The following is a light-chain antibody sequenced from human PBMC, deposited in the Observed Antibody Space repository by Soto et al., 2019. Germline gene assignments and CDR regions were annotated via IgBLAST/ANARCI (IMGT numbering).Light chain of an antibody. V-gene: IGKV1-39*01. CDR1: QSISSY. J-gene: IGKJ1*01. CDR2: AAS. Sequence: DIQMTQSPSSLSASVGDRVTITCRASQSISSYLNWYQQKPGEAPKLLIYAASSLQSGVPSRFSGSGSGTDLTLTISSQQPEDFATYYCQQSYSTPWTLGQGTQVEIK. CDR3: QQSYSTPWT.